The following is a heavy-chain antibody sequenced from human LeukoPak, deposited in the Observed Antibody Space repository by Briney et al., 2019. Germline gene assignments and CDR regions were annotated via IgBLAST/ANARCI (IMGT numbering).Heavy chain of an antibody. V-gene: IGHV4-39*01. CDR1: GGSISSSGYY. D-gene: IGHD4-23*01. Sequence: SETLSPTCTVSGGSISSSGYYWGWIRQPPGKGLEWIGSIYYSGGTYYNPSLKSRVTISVDTSKNQFSLKLSSVTAADTAVYYCARGLYGGTYWGQGTLVTVSS. J-gene: IGHJ4*02. CDR3: ARGLYGGTY. CDR2: IYYSGGT.